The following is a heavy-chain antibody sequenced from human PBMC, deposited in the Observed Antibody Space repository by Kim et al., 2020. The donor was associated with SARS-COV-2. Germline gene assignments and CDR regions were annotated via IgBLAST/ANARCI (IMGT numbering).Heavy chain of an antibody. CDR1: GYTFTSYG. D-gene: IGHD3-22*01. CDR3: ARESQVDSSGYWGYYYYGMDV. CDR2: ISAYNGNT. V-gene: IGHV1-18*01. J-gene: IGHJ6*02. Sequence: ASVKVSCKASGYTFTSYGISWVRQAPGQGLEWMVWISAYNGNTNYAQKLQGRVTMTTDTSTSTAYMELRSLRSDDTAVYYCARESQVDSSGYWGYYYYGMDVWGQGTTVTVSS.